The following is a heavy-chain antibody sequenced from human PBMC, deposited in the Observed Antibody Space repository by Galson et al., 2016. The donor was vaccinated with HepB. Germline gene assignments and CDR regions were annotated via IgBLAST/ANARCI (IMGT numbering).Heavy chain of an antibody. D-gene: IGHD2-15*01. CDR1: GGTFSSYA. Sequence: SCKASGGTFSSYAISWVRQAPGQGLEWMGGIIPIFGTANYAQKFQGRVTITADESTSTAYMELSSLRSEDTAVYYCARDCSGGSCYSDAFDIWGQGTMVTVSS. V-gene: IGHV1-69*01. CDR3: ARDCSGGSCYSDAFDI. J-gene: IGHJ3*02. CDR2: IIPIFGTA.